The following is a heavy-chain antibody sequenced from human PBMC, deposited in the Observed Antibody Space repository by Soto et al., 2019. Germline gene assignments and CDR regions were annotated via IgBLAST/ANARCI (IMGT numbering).Heavy chain of an antibody. Sequence: QLQLRESGPGLVQPSGTLSLTCDVSGDSLTNNHWWSWVRQAPGKGLEWIGEIWHTGRPNYNPSLKSRVAISIDKSNNQFCLKLSSVTAADTAVYYCVRDSRTGCSSINCYMHWGQGTLVTVSS. CDR3: VRDSRTGCSSINCYMH. V-gene: IGHV4-4*02. D-gene: IGHD2-15*01. CDR2: IWHTGRP. CDR1: GDSLTNNHW. J-gene: IGHJ4*02.